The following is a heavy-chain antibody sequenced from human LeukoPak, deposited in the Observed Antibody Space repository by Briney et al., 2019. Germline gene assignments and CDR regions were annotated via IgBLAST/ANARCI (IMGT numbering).Heavy chain of an antibody. CDR2: INPNSGGT. Sequence: ASVKVSCKASGYTFTGYYMHWVRQAPGQRLEWMGGINPNSGGTKYAQKFQGRVTMTRDTSISTAYMELSRLRSDDTAVYYCASTGYSSGWYNFAYWGQGTLVSVSP. V-gene: IGHV1-2*02. J-gene: IGHJ4*02. CDR1: GYTFTGYY. CDR3: ASTGYSSGWYNFAY. D-gene: IGHD6-19*01.